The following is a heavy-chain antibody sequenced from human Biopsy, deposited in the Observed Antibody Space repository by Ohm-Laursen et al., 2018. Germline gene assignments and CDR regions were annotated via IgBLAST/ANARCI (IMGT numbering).Heavy chain of an antibody. CDR3: ARDISPSTFPENTLDI. Sequence: SLRLSCSAAGFKFDDYAMHWVRQTPGKGLEWVSGMSRNNGFIGYADSVSGRFTISRDNGQNSLYLQMNNLITKDTAVYYCARDISPSTFPENTLDIWGQGTMVTVSS. J-gene: IGHJ3*02. CDR1: GFKFDDYA. D-gene: IGHD2/OR15-2a*01. V-gene: IGHV3-9*01. CDR2: MSRNNGFI.